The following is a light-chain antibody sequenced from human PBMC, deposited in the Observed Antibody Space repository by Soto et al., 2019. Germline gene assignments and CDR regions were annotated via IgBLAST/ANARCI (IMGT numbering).Light chain of an antibody. CDR2: EVS. Sequence: QSVLTQPASVSGSPGQSINISCTGTSIDVGAYNYVSWYQHHPGKAPKLIIYEVSNRPSGVSNRFSGSKSGNTASLTISGLQAEDEAHYYCASYTSSSTVVFGGGTKVTVL. CDR3: ASYTSSSTVV. J-gene: IGLJ2*01. CDR1: SIDVGAYNY. V-gene: IGLV2-14*01.